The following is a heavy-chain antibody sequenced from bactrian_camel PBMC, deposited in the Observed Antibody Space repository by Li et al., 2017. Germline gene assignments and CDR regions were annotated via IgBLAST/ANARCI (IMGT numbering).Heavy chain of an antibody. Sequence: VQLVESGGGSVQAGGSLRLSCVASGYTFSRACMAWFRQAPTKGRERVAHIGDDGITGYADFVKGRFTISRDNAKNTLYLQMNSLDPEDTAMYYCAAGTLDCSGGLPIPYWGQGTQVTVS. CDR2: HIGDDGIT. J-gene: IGHJ4*01. V-gene: IGHV3S44*01. CDR3: AAGTLDCSGGLPIPY. CDR1: GYTFSRAC. D-gene: IGHD1*01.